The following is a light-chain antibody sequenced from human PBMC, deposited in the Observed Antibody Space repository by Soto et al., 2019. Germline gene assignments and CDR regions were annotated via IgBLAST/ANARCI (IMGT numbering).Light chain of an antibody. CDR1: QNIKNY. CDR3: LQSHSTPLT. J-gene: IGKJ5*01. CDR2: AAT. Sequence: DVQMTQSPSSLSASVGDRVTITCRASQNIKNYLSWYQQRPGKAPRVVIFAATLLQSGVPSTFSGSGSGTAFTLTISSLHPDDFATYYCLQSHSTPLTFGQGTRL. V-gene: IGKV1-39*01.